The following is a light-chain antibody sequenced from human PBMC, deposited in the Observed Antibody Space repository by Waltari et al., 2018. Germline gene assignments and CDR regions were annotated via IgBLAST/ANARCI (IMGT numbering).Light chain of an antibody. CDR3: QQGYSYPRT. Sequence: DIQMTQSPSSLSASVGDTVTITCQASQGIGTNLNWYQQKPGKAPKLLIYRASSLQSGIPSRFSGSGSGTDFTLTINSLQPEDFATYYCQQGYSYPRTFGQGTKVEIK. CDR1: QGIGTN. J-gene: IGKJ1*01. CDR2: RAS. V-gene: IGKV1-39*01.